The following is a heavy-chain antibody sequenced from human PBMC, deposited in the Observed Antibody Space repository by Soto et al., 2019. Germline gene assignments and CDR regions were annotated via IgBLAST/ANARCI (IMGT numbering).Heavy chain of an antibody. J-gene: IGHJ6*04. D-gene: IGHD1-7*01. Sequence: PGGSLRLSCAASGFTFSSYGMHWVRQAPGKGLEWVAVIWYDGSNKYYADSVKGRFTISRDNSKSTLYLQMNSLRAEDTAVYYWARDQTIARYYGMYVGGKGTTVTVSS. V-gene: IGHV3-33*01. CDR1: GFTFSSYG. CDR2: IWYDGSNK. CDR3: ARDQTIARYYGMYV.